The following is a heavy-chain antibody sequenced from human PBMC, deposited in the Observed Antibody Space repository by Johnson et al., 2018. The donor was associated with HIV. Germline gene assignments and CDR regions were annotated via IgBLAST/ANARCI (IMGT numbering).Heavy chain of an antibody. CDR3: AKDYSGSYERAAFDI. CDR2: ISGSGGST. J-gene: IGHJ3*02. V-gene: IGHV3-23*04. D-gene: IGHD1-26*01. Sequence: EVQLVESGGGVVQPGRSLRLSCAASGFTFSSYAMHWVRQAPGKGLEWVSAISGSGGSTYYADSVKGRVTISRDNSKNTLYLQMNSLRAEDTALYYCAKDYSGSYERAAFDIWGQGTMVTVSS. CDR1: GFTFSSYA.